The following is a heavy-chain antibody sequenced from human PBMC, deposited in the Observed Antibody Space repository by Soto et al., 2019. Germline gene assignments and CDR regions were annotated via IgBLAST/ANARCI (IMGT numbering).Heavy chain of an antibody. Sequence: DSGKVCCKASGYAFTGYYMHWVRQAPGQGFEWMGRISPKSGGTNYAQKFEGRVTMTWDTSLKTAYMELSSLISEDTAVYYCARPPGYISDWYYFDLWGQGTLVTVSS. V-gene: IGHV1-2*02. J-gene: IGHJ4*02. D-gene: IGHD3-9*01. CDR1: GYAFTGYY. CDR3: ARPPGYISDWYYFDL. CDR2: ISPKSGGT.